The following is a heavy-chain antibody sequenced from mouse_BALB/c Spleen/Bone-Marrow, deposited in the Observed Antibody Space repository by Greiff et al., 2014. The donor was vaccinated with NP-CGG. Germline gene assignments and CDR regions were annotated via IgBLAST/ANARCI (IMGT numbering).Heavy chain of an antibody. V-gene: IGHV2-2*02. J-gene: IGHJ1*01. D-gene: IGHD2-2*01. CDR2: IWSGGGT. CDR3: ARKGYTGYFDV. Sequence: VKVVESGPGLVKPSQSLSITCTVSGFSLTTYGLHWVRQSPGKGLEWLGVIWSGGGTDYNAAFISRLIITKDNSKSQVFFEMNSLQTNDTAMYYCARKGYTGYFDVWGAGTTVTVSS. CDR1: GFSLTTYG.